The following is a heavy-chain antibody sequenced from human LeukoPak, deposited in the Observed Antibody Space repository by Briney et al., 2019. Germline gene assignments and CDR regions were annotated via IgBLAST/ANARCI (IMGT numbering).Heavy chain of an antibody. CDR2: IRYDGSNK. V-gene: IGHV3-30*02. CDR1: GFTFSSYG. D-gene: IGHD3-22*01. Sequence: GGSLRLSCAASGFTFSSYGMHWVRQAPGKGLEWVAFIRYDGSNKYYADSVKGRFTISRDNAKNSLYLQMNSLRAEDTALYYCARDRDSSGYSNDAFDIWGQGTMVTVSS. CDR3: ARDRDSSGYSNDAFDI. J-gene: IGHJ3*02.